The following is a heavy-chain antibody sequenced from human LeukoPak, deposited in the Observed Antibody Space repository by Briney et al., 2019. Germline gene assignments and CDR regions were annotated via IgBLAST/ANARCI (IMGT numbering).Heavy chain of an antibody. D-gene: IGHD5-18*01. J-gene: IGHJ4*02. Sequence: GRSLRLSCAASGFTFSSYGMHWVRQAPGKGLEWVAVIWCDGSNKYYADSVKGRFTISRDNSKNTLYLQMNSLRAEDTAVYYCAKGPEDTAMDDFDYWGQGTLVTVSS. CDR1: GFTFSSYG. CDR3: AKGPEDTAMDDFDY. V-gene: IGHV3-33*06. CDR2: IWCDGSNK.